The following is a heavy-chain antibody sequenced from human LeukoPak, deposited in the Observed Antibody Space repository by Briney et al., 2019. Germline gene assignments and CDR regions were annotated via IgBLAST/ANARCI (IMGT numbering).Heavy chain of an antibody. CDR1: GFTFSNYA. CDR2: ISGSGVGT. J-gene: IGHJ4*02. D-gene: IGHD4-23*01. Sequence: PGGSLRLSCAASGFTFSNYAMSWVRQAPGKGLEWVSLISGSGVGTYSADSVKGRFTISRDNSKNALYLQMNSLRAEDTAVYYCAKVYSRDYGGNSFFDYWGQGTLVTVSS. V-gene: IGHV3-23*01. CDR3: AKVYSRDYGGNSFFDY.